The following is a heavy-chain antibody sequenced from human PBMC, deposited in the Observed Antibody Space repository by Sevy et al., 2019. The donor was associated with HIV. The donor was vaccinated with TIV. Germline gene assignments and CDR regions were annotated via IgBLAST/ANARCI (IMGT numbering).Heavy chain of an antibody. Sequence: GSLRLSCTVSGDSISSTTYFWAWIRQPPGKGLEWIGSTYYTGSTYYSPSLQSRVTISVDTSKSQFSLGLSSVTAPDRAVYYCASGYSSGYNFDFWGQGSLVTVSS. J-gene: IGHJ4*02. CDR3: ASGYSSGYNFDF. CDR2: TYYTGST. V-gene: IGHV4-39*01. CDR1: GDSISSTTYF. D-gene: IGHD5-18*01.